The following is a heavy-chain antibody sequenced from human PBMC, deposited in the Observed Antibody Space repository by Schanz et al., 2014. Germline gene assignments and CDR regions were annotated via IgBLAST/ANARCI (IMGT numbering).Heavy chain of an antibody. D-gene: IGHD5-12*01. CDR3: ARDPNSVNEIDY. CDR1: GFTFSAFG. J-gene: IGHJ4*02. CDR2: IGGSGGST. Sequence: EVQLVESGGGLVKPGGSLRLSCAASGFTFSAFGMHWVRQAPGKGLEWVSGIGGSGGSTDYADSVKGRFTISRDNSKNTVHLQMNSLRAEDTAVYYCARDPNSVNEIDYWGQGTLVTVSS. V-gene: IGHV3-23*04.